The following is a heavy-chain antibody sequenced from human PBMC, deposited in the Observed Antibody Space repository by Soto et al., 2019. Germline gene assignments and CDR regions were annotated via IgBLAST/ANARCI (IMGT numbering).Heavy chain of an antibody. CDR3: ARVPTDSSGYYKYYFDY. CDR2: INPYNGNT. CDR1: GYTFTNYG. J-gene: IGHJ4*02. D-gene: IGHD3-22*01. V-gene: IGHV1-18*04. Sequence: QVQLVQSGAEVKKPGASVKVSCKASGYTFTNYGINWVRQAPGQGLEWMGWINPYNGNTNYAQNLQGRVTMTTDTSTSTDYMELRSLRSDDTAVYYCARVPTDSSGYYKYYFDYWGQGTLVTVSS.